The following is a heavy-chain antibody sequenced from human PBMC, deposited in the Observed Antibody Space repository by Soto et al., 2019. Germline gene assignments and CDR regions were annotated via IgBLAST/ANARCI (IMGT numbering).Heavy chain of an antibody. CDR1: GFTFSNCA. D-gene: IGHD5-18*01. J-gene: IGHJ4*02. CDR2: IWFDGSSA. Sequence: VQLVESGGGVVQPGRSLRLSCAASGFTFSNCAMHWVRQAPGKGLEWVTAIWFDGSSAYYADSVKGRFTISRDNSKNTLSLQMNILRVEDTAVYYCVGSGHSYDRWCFDYWGQGTLVTVSS. V-gene: IGHV3-33*01. CDR3: VGSGHSYDRWCFDY.